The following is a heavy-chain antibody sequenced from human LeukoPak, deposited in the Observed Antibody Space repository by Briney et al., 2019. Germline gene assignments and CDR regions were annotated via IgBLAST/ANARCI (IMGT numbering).Heavy chain of an antibody. CDR1: GYTFTDYY. D-gene: IGHD3-3*01. CDR2: MSPDSGDT. J-gene: IGHJ5*02. CDR3: ARVRLRNGYNWFDP. V-gene: IGHV1-8*03. Sequence: ASVKVSCKASGYTFTDYYINWVRQAPGQGLEWMGWMSPDSGDTGYAHKFQGRVTITRNTSITTAYMELRSLTFEDTAVYFCARVRLRNGYNWFDPWGQGTLVTVSS.